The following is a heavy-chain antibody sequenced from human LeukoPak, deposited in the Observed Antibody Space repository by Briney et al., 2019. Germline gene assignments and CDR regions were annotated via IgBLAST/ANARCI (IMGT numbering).Heavy chain of an antibody. D-gene: IGHD3-9*01. CDR2: IVVGSGNT. Sequence: ASVKVSCEASGFTFTSSAVQWVRQARGQRLEWIGWIVVGSGNTNYAQKFQERVTITRDMSTSTAYMELSSLRSEDTAVYYCAAEPDILTGSVLDYWGQGTLVTVSS. V-gene: IGHV1-58*01. CDR1: GFTFTSSA. CDR3: AAEPDILTGSVLDY. J-gene: IGHJ4*02.